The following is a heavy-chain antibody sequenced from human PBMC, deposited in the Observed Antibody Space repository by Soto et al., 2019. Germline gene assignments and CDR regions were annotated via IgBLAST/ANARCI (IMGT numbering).Heavy chain of an antibody. J-gene: IGHJ4*02. V-gene: IGHV3-7*04. CDR3: ARGYTSSPLFEDYVDY. Sequence: EVQLVESGGDLVQPGGSLRLSCAASGFTFSRFWMTWVRQAPGKGLEWVANINPDGSEKYSVDSVKGRFTIYRDNVKNSLYLQMNNLRAEDTAVYFCARGYTSSPLFEDYVDYWGQGALVTVSS. CDR2: INPDGSEK. D-gene: IGHD6-13*01. CDR1: GFTFSRFW.